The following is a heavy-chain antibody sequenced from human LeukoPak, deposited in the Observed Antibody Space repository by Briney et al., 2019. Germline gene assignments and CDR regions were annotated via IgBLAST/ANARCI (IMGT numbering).Heavy chain of an antibody. CDR2: INLNSGGT. D-gene: IGHD3-22*01. Sequence: ASVKVSCKASGYTFTGNYMHWVRQAPGQGLEWMGWINLNSGGTNYAQKLQGRVTMTRDTSLSTAYMALSRLESDDTAVYYCAVNYYDSSAYYYEVGDYWGQGTLVTVSS. CDR3: AVNYYDSSAYYYEVGDY. J-gene: IGHJ4*02. V-gene: IGHV1-2*02. CDR1: GYTFTGNY.